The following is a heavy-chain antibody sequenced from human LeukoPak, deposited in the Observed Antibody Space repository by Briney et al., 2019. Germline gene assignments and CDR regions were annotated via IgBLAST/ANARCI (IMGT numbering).Heavy chain of an antibody. D-gene: IGHD2-15*01. Sequence: GGSLRLSCTASGFTFGDYAMSWVRQAPGKGLEWVSFIRSKAYGGTSEYAASVKGRFTISRDDSKSIAYLQMNSLKTEDTAVYYCTRVSLVAASVFFDYWGQGTLVTVSS. CDR3: TRVSLVAASVFFDY. J-gene: IGHJ4*02. CDR2: IRSKAYGGTS. V-gene: IGHV3-49*04. CDR1: GFTFGDYA.